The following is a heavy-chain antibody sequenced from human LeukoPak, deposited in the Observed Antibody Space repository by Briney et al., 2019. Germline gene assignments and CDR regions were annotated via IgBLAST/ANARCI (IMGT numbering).Heavy chain of an antibody. Sequence: ASVKVSCKASGYTFTGYYMHWVRQAPGQGLEWMGRINPNSGGTNYAQRFQGRVTMTRDTSISTAYMELSRLRSDDTAVYYRARGGGYCSSTSCSTLNWFDPWGQGTLVTVSS. CDR1: GYTFTGYY. CDR2: INPNSGGT. CDR3: ARGGGYCSSTSCSTLNWFDP. V-gene: IGHV1-2*06. D-gene: IGHD2-2*01. J-gene: IGHJ5*02.